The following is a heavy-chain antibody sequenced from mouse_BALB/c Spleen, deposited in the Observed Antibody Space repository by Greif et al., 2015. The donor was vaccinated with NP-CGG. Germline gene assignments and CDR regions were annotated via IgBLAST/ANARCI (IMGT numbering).Heavy chain of an antibody. J-gene: IGHJ4*01. Sequence: VQLQQSGAELVKPGASVKLSCTASGFNIKDTYMHWVKQRPEQGLEWIGRIDPANGNTKYDPKFQGKATITADKSSNTAYLQLSSLTSEDTAVYYCARARPYYAMDYWGQGTSVTVSS. CDR1: GFNIKDTY. CDR2: IDPANGNT. V-gene: IGHV14-3*02. D-gene: IGHD3-1*01. CDR3: ARARPYYAMDY.